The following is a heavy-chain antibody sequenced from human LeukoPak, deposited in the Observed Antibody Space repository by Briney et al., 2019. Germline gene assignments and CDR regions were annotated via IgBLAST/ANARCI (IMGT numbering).Heavy chain of an antibody. CDR3: TKPSNSYYYDTSGYYFDS. J-gene: IGHJ4*02. CDR1: GFTFDDYA. Sequence: GGSLRLSCVGSGFTFDDYAMHWVRQAPGKGLEWVSGINWNSGSTGYADSVKGRFTISRDTAKNSLYLQMNSLKTEDMALYYCTKPSNSYYYDTSGYYFDSWGQGTLVTVSS. D-gene: IGHD3-22*01. V-gene: IGHV3-9*03. CDR2: INWNSGST.